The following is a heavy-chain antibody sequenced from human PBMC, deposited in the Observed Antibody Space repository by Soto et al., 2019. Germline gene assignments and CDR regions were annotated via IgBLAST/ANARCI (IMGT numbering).Heavy chain of an antibody. V-gene: IGHV1-18*01. CDR3: AASYYDILTDYYKGLDFGY. CDR2: ISAYNGNT. J-gene: IGHJ4*02. CDR1: GYTFTIYG. Sequence: ASLKVSCKASGYTFTIYGISWVRQAPGQGLEWMGWISAYNGNTNYAQKLQGRVTMTTDTSTSTAYMELRSLRSDDTAVYYCAASYYDILTDYYKGLDFGYWGQGPLVTVSS. D-gene: IGHD3-9*01.